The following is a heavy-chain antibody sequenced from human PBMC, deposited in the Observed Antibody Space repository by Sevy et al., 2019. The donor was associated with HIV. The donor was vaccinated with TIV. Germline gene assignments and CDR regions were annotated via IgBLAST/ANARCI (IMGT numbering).Heavy chain of an antibody. Sequence: GESLKISCQGSGYSFTSHWIGWVRHMPGKGLEWMGIIYPEDSETRYSPSFQGQVTFSADKSISTAYLQWSSLKASDIAMYYWATSRSGYFDSSGYYIYWGQGTLVTVSS. J-gene: IGHJ4*02. CDR3: ATSRSGYFDSSGYYIY. D-gene: IGHD3-22*01. CDR1: GYSFTSHW. V-gene: IGHV5-51*01. CDR2: IYPEDSET.